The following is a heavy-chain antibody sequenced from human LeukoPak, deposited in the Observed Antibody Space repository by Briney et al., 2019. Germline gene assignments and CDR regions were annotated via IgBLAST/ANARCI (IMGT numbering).Heavy chain of an antibody. CDR3: ARDGSSITIFGVVTQTYYYCGMDV. CDR1: GYTFTSYG. V-gene: IGHV1-18*01. Sequence: GASVKVSCKASGYTFTSYGISWVRQAPGQGLEWMGWISAYNGNTNYAQKLQGRVTMTTDTSTSTAYMELRSLRSDDTAVYYCARDGSSITIFGVVTQTYYYCGMDVWGQGTTVTVSS. CDR2: ISAYNGNT. D-gene: IGHD3-3*01. J-gene: IGHJ6*02.